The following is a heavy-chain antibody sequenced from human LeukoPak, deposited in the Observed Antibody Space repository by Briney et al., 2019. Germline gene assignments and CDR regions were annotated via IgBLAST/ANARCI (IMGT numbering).Heavy chain of an antibody. D-gene: IGHD4-11*01. J-gene: IGHJ6*03. CDR2: ICNSGYTL. Sequence: GVSLTLPCIACGFPCCDYSVQGLRQARGEGREWVSYICNSGYTLQHTDPVKGGYTISRDKIKNSLYMQMNSLRAEDTAVYYCARGVPKTSYYYYYMDVWGKGTTVTVSS. CDR3: ARGVPKTSYYYYYMDV. CDR1: GFPCCDYS. V-gene: IGHV3-48*01.